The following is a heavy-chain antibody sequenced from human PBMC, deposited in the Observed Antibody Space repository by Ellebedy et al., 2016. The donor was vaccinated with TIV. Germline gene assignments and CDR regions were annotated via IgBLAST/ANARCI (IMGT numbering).Heavy chain of an antibody. D-gene: IGHD1-26*01. CDR3: ARGPRIVGATTGNWYES. V-gene: IGHV1-2*04. J-gene: IGHJ5*01. CDR2: INHNSGGT. Sequence: AASVKVSCKASGYTFTGYYMHWVRQAPGHGLEWMGWINHNSGGTNYAQKFQGWVTMTRDTSISTAYMELSRLRSDDTAVYYCARGPRIVGATTGNWYESWGQGTLVTVSS. CDR1: GYTFTGYY.